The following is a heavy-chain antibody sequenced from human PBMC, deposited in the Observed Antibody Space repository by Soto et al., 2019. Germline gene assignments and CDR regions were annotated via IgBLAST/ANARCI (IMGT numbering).Heavy chain of an antibody. D-gene: IGHD2-15*01. CDR1: GGSISSGGYY. Sequence: QVQLQESGPGLVKPSQTLSLTCTVSGGSISSGGYYWSWIRQHPGKGLEWIGYIYYSGSTYYTPPLKSRVTISVDTSKNQFSLKLSAVTAADTAVYYCARECSGCSCYGLDYWGQGTLVTVSS. J-gene: IGHJ4*02. V-gene: IGHV4-31*03. CDR3: ARECSGCSCYGLDY. CDR2: IYYSGST.